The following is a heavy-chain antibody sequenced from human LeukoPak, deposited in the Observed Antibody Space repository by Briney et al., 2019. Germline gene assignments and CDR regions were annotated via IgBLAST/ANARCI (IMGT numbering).Heavy chain of an antibody. CDR2: IKSKTDGGTT. V-gene: IGHV3-15*01. CDR3: TTPSDDYGDEFDY. Sequence: GGSLRLSCAASGFTFSNAWMSWVRQAPGKGLEWVGRIKSKTDGGTTDYAAPVKGRFTISRDDSKDTLYLQMNSLKTEDTAVYYCTTPSDDYGDEFDYWGQGTLVTVSS. J-gene: IGHJ4*02. CDR1: GFTFSNAW. D-gene: IGHD4-17*01.